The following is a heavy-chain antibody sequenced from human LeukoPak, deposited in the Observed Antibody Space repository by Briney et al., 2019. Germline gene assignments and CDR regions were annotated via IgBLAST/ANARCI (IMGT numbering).Heavy chain of an antibody. CDR2: ISDSVGKT. CDR3: AKVSRRQPDYCSGDTGGGCFYFDN. D-gene: IGHD2-21*01. Sequence: GGSLRLSCAASGFTFSSYAMSWVRQAPGKGLEWVSGISDSVGKTYYPDSVKGRFTISRDNSKSTLSLQMNSLRADDTAVYYCAKVSRRQPDYCSGDTGGGCFYFDNWGQGTLVTVSS. V-gene: IGHV3-23*01. CDR1: GFTFSSYA. J-gene: IGHJ4*02.